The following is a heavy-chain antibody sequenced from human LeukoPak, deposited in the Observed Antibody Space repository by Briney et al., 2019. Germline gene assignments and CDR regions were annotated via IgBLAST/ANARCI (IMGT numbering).Heavy chain of an antibody. CDR1: GGSISSHH. J-gene: IGHJ6*03. Sequence: MSSETLSCTGTGSGGSISSHHWSWIGQPPGKELKGLVYLYYSGSTNYNPSLKSRVTISVDPSKNQFSLKLSSVTAADTAVYYCARGTLLWTIPTNYYMDVWGKGTTVTVSS. D-gene: IGHD3-10*01. CDR2: LYYSGST. V-gene: IGHV4-59*11. CDR3: ARGTLLWTIPTNYYMDV.